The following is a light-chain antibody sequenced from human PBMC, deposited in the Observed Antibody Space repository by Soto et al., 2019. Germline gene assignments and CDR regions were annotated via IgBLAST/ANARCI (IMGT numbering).Light chain of an antibody. CDR1: QSVSSY. Sequence: EIVLTQSPATLSLSPGERATLSCMASQSVSSYLAWYQQKRGQAPRLLIHDASNRATGIPARFSGSGYGTDFTLTISSLGPEDFAVYYCQQRSNWPLTFGLGTKVEV. CDR2: DAS. J-gene: IGKJ1*01. CDR3: QQRSNWPLT. V-gene: IGKV3-11*01.